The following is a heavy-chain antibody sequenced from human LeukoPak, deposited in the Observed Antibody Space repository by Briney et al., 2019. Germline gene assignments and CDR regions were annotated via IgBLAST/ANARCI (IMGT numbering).Heavy chain of an antibody. V-gene: IGHV4-30-4*01. J-gene: IGHJ4*02. CDR3: ASPVVDSSSYYRILY. Sequence: SETLSLTCTVSGGSISSGDYYWSWIRQPPGKGLEWIGYIYYSGSTYYNPSLKSRVTISVDTSKNQFSLKLSSVTAADTAVYYCASPVVDSSSYYRILYWGQGTLVTVSS. CDR1: GGSISSGDYY. D-gene: IGHD3-22*01. CDR2: IYYSGST.